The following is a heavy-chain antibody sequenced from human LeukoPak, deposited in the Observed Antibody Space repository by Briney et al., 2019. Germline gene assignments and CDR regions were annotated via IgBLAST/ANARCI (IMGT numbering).Heavy chain of an antibody. V-gene: IGHV3-43D*03. D-gene: IGHD6-19*01. Sequence: PGGSLRLSCAASGFTFDDYAMHWVRQVPGKGLEWVSLINWNGDSTYYADSVKGRFTISRDNSKNTLYLQMNSLRAEDTAVYFSFVADLDYWGQGTLVTVSS. CDR1: GFTFDDYA. CDR3: FVADLDY. CDR2: INWNGDST. J-gene: IGHJ4*02.